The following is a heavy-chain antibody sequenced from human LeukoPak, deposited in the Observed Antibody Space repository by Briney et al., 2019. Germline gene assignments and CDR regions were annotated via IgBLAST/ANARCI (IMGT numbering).Heavy chain of an antibody. V-gene: IGHV3-33*06. CDR3: AKDRFVSSGYYYDY. CDR2: IWYDGSNK. J-gene: IGHJ4*02. D-gene: IGHD3-22*01. Sequence: GGSLRLSCAASGSTFSSYGMHWVRQAPGKGLEWVAVIWYDGSNKYCADSVKGRFTISRDNSKNTLYLQMNSLRAEDTAVYYCAKDRFVSSGYYYDYWGQGTLVTVSS. CDR1: GSTFSSYG.